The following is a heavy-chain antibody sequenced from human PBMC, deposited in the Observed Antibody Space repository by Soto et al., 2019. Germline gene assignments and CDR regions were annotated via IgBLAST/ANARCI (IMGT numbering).Heavy chain of an antibody. CDR2: ISGSGGST. D-gene: IGHD3-9*01. V-gene: IGHV3-23*01. Sequence: AGSLRLSCAASRFTFSSYAVSWVRQAPGKGLEWVSAISGSGGSTYYADSVKGRFTISRDNSKNTLYLQMNSLRAEDTAVYYCAKCAEQNYDILTGYYPCFDYWGQGTLVTVSS. J-gene: IGHJ4*02. CDR3: AKCAEQNYDILTGYYPCFDY. CDR1: RFTFSSYA.